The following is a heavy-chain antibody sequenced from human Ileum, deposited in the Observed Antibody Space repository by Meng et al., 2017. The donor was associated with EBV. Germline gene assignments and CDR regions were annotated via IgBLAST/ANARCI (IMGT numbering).Heavy chain of an antibody. D-gene: IGHD2-21*01. V-gene: IGHV1-46*01. CDR2: INPSGSA. J-gene: IGHJ4*02. CDR1: GYSFTNFY. Sequence: QVQLVQFGAEVQKPGTSVKVSCKASGYSFTNFYMHWLRQAPGQGLEWMGIINPSGSANYAQKFQGRVTMTSDTSTSTVYMELSSLRSEDTAVYYCARDAPRDVVIASNYFDYWGQGTLVTVSS. CDR3: ARDAPRDVVIASNYFDY.